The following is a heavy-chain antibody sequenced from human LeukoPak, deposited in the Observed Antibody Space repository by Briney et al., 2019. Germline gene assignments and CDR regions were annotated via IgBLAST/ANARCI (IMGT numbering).Heavy chain of an antibody. V-gene: IGHV4-39*01. CDR2: IYYSGST. CDR3: ARHEGGSYIWFDP. J-gene: IGHJ5*02. Sequence: SETLSLTCTVSGGSISSSSYYWGWIRQPPGKGLEWIGSIYYSGSTYYNPSLKSRVTISVDTSKNQFSLKLSSVTAADTAVYYCARHEGGSYIWFDPWGQGTLVTVSS. CDR1: GGSISSSSYY. D-gene: IGHD1-26*01.